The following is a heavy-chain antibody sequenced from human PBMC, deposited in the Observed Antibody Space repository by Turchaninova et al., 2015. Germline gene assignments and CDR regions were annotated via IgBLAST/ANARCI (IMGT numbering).Heavy chain of an antibody. CDR2: IYNGGST. V-gene: IGHV3-53*01. CDR1: GFTVSSNS. J-gene: IGHJ4*02. CDR3: ARALEFDY. Sequence: EVQLVESGGGLIQPGGSLRLSCAASGFTVSSNSMSWVRQAPGKGMEWVSVIYNGGSTYYADSVKGRFTISRDNAKNTLYLQMNSLRAEDTAVYYCARALEFDYWGQGTLVTVSS.